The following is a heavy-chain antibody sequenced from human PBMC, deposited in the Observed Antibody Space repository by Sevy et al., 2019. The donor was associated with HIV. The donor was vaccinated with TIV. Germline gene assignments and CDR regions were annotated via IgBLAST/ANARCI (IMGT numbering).Heavy chain of an antibody. CDR3: ATTSVVTAWDWYFDL. CDR2: ISSSGSTI. Sequence: GGSLRLSCAASGFTFSSYEMNWVRQAPGKGLEWVSYISSSGSTIYYADSVKGRFTISRDNAKNSLYLQMNSLRAEDTAVYYCATTSVVTAWDWYFDLWGRDTLVTVSS. V-gene: IGHV3-48*03. CDR1: GFTFSSYE. J-gene: IGHJ2*01. D-gene: IGHD2-15*01.